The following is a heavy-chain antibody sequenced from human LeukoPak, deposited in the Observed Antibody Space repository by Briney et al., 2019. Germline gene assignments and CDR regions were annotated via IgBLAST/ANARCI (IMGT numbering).Heavy chain of an antibody. CDR3: ARAYGSGSYYNDGLARFDP. Sequence: GASVKVSCKASGGTFSSYAISWVRQAPGQGLEWMGGIIPIFGTANYAQKFQGRVTITADESTSTAYMELSSLRSEDTAVYYCARAYGSGSYYNDGLARFDPWGQGTLVTVSS. CDR2: IIPIFGTA. D-gene: IGHD3-10*01. J-gene: IGHJ5*02. V-gene: IGHV1-69*13. CDR1: GGTFSSYA.